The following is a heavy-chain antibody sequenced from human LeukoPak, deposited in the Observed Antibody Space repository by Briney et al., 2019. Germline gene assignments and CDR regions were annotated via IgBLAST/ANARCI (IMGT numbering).Heavy chain of an antibody. V-gene: IGHV3-74*01. Sequence: GGSLRLSCVASGFTFNKYWMHWVRQAPGKGLVWVSRSSSDGSSTVYADSVEGRFTISRDNAKNTLYLQVNSLGAEDTAMYYCARLMVGQAGVGATHFDFWGQGTLVTVSS. CDR1: GFTFNKYW. J-gene: IGHJ4*02. CDR2: SSSDGSST. D-gene: IGHD1-26*01. CDR3: ARLMVGQAGVGATHFDF.